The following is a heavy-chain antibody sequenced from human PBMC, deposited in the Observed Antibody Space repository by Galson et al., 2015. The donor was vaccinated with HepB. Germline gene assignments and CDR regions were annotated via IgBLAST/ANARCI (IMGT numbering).Heavy chain of an antibody. CDR3: ARGGFMVFDP. CDR2: IYNDAGT. V-gene: IGHV3-66*01. J-gene: IGHJ5*02. CDR1: GFTVGGNY. D-gene: IGHD3-16*01. Sequence: SLRLSCAASGFTVGGNYMSWVRQAPGKGLEWVSVIYNDAGTFYADSVKGRFTISRDNSRNTLYLQMNSLRAEDTAVYYCARGGFMVFDPWGQGTLVTVSS.